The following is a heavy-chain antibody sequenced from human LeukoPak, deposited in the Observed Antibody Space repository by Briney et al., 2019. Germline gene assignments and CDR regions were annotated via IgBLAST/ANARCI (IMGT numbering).Heavy chain of an antibody. CDR2: ISDNIRST. CDR1: GFTFSNYN. D-gene: IGHD2-2*02. CDR3: AKTDCTSSSCYTIES. Sequence: GGSLRLSCAASGFTFSNYNMNWVRQAPGKGLEWVSSISDNIRSTYYADSVKGRFTISRDNARNSLYLQMNSLRAEDSAVYYCAKTDCTSSSCYTIESWGQGTLVTVSS. J-gene: IGHJ4*02. V-gene: IGHV3-21*04.